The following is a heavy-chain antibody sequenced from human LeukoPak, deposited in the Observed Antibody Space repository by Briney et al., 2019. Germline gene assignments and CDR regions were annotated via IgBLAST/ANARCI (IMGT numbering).Heavy chain of an antibody. D-gene: IGHD4-23*01. V-gene: IGHV1-8*01. CDR2: MNPNSGNT. CDR1: GYTFTSYD. J-gene: IGHJ5*02. CDR3: ARGPNKYDGGNSGSAWFDP. Sequence: GASVKVSCKASGYTFTSYDINWVRQATGLGPEWMGWMNPNSGNTGYAQKFQGRVTMTRNTSISTAYLELSSLTSEGTAVYYCARGPNKYDGGNSGSAWFDPWGQGSLVTVSS.